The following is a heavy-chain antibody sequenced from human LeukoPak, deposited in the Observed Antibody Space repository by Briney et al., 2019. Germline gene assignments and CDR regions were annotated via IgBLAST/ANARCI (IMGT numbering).Heavy chain of an antibody. CDR1: GGSFSGYY. CDR2: INHSGST. D-gene: IGHD3-9*01. CDR3: ARLRYFDWLLSTRTHKYYFDY. Sequence: PSETLSLTCAVYGGSFSGYYWSWIRQPPGKGLEWIGEINHSGSTNYNPSLKSRVTISVDTSKNQFSLKLSSVTAADTAVYYCARLRYFDWLLSTRTHKYYFDYWGQGTLVTVSS. J-gene: IGHJ4*02. V-gene: IGHV4-34*01.